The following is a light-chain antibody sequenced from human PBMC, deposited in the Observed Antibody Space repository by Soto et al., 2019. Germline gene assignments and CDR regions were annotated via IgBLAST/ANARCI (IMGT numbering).Light chain of an antibody. V-gene: IGKV3-20*01. CDR1: QSVSSSY. Sequence: EIVLTQSPGTLSLSPGERATLSCRASQSVSSSYLAWYQQKPGQAPRLLIYGASSRATGIPDRFSGSGSGTDFTLTISSLQPEDFATYYCQQLKAYPFTFGPGTKVDI. J-gene: IGKJ3*01. CDR3: QQLKAYPFT. CDR2: GAS.